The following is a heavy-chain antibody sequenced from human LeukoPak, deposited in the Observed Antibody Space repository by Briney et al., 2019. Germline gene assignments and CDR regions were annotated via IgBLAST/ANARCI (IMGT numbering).Heavy chain of an antibody. V-gene: IGHV3-21*04. D-gene: IGHD6-13*01. CDR2: ISSSSIYI. Sequence: GGSLRLSCVASGFTFSSYNMNWVRQAPGKGLEWVSSISSSSIYIYYADSVKGRFTISRDNAKSSLSLQMNSLRAEDTAVYYCAKKRGTIAAFDYWGQGTLVTVSS. J-gene: IGHJ4*02. CDR3: AKKRGTIAAFDY. CDR1: GFTFSSYN.